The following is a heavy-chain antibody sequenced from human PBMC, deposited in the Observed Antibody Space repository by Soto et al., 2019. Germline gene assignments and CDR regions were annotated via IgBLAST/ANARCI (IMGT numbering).Heavy chain of an antibody. CDR3: RRGDPGFAY. D-gene: IGHD3-16*01. CDR1: WRGGACIWAA. J-gene: IGHJ4*01. Sequence: SQTCSLTCGVSWRGGACIWAAWDWFRQSPSRGLEWLGRTYYRSKWFNNYALSVKSRITINPDTSKNQFSLQLNSVTPEDQAVYYLRRGDPGFAYWGHGTLVTVSS. CDR2: TYYRSKWFN. V-gene: IGHV6-1*01.